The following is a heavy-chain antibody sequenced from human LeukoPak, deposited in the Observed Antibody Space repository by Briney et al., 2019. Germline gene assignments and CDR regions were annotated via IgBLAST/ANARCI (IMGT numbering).Heavy chain of an antibody. CDR2: INHSGST. Sequence: SQTLSLTCAVSGGSISSGGYSWSWIRQPPGKGLEWIGEINHSGSTNYNPSLKSRVTISVDTSKNQFSLKLSSVTAADTAVYYCARDHSGYSIDYWGQGTLVTVSS. CDR3: ARDHSGYSIDY. D-gene: IGHD5-12*01. CDR1: GGSISSGGYS. V-gene: IGHV4-30-2*01. J-gene: IGHJ4*02.